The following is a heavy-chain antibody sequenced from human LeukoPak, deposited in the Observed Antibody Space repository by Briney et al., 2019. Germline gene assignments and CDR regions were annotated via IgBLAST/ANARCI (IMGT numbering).Heavy chain of an antibody. Sequence: GGSLRLSCAASGFTFSSSTMNWVRQAPGKGLEWVSSISSSSSYIYYADSVKGRFTISRDNAKNSLYLQMNSLRAEDTAVYYCAKGPWFGELLPVPFDYWGQGTLVTVSS. CDR3: AKGPWFGELLPVPFDY. CDR2: ISSSSSYI. J-gene: IGHJ4*02. D-gene: IGHD3-10*01. CDR1: GFTFSSST. V-gene: IGHV3-21*01.